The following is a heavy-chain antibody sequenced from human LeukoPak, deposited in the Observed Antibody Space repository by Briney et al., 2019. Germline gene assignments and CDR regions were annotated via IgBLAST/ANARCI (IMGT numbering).Heavy chain of an antibody. V-gene: IGHV3-13*01. Sequence: GGSLRLSCAASGFTFKSYDMHWVRHAAGEGLEWVSAIGTAGDTYYPGSVKGRFTISRENAKNSLYLQMNSLRAGDTAVYYCARGGRGSSWFDNWGQGTLVTVSS. CDR1: GFTFKSYD. CDR2: IGTAGDT. CDR3: ARGGRGSSWFDN. D-gene: IGHD6-13*01. J-gene: IGHJ4*02.